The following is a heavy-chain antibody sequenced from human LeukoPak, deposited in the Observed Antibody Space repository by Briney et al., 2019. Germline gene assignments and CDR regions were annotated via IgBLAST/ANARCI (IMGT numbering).Heavy chain of an antibody. Sequence: GGTLRLSCVAPGDAFSSYGTSWVRHAPGKGRGWVLGISGSGGTTSYAGSVKGRFTISRDNAKNSLDLQINSLRADDTAVYYGARELGCARDYWGQGTLVTVSS. CDR3: ARELGCARDY. J-gene: IGHJ4*02. D-gene: IGHD2-21*01. CDR1: GDAFSSYG. CDR2: ISGSGGTT. V-gene: IGHV3-23*01.